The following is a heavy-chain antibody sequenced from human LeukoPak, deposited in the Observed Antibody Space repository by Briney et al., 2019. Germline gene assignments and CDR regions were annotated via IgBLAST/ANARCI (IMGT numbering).Heavy chain of an antibody. Sequence: PGGSLRLSCAASGFTFDDYGMSWVRQAPGKGLEWVSGINWNGGSTGYADSVKGRFTISRDNAKNSLYLQMNSLRAEDTALYYCASLYYYDSSGHPLGQGTLVTVSS. CDR2: INWNGGST. CDR1: GFTFDDYG. J-gene: IGHJ5*02. V-gene: IGHV3-20*04. CDR3: ASLYYYDSSGHP. D-gene: IGHD3-22*01.